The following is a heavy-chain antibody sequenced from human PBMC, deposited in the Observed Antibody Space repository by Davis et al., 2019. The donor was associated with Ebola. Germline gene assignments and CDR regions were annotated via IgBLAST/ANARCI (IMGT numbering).Heavy chain of an antibody. V-gene: IGHV4-4*02. Sequence: MPSETLSLTCAVSGDSISSNTWWSWVRPPPGKGLEWIGEIDHSGTTTYNPSLGSRVSISVDKSENRFSLKVSSVTAADTAVDYCARLRESIHSYYFDSWGQGTLVTVSS. CDR2: IDHSGTT. CDR3: ARLRESIHSYYFDS. J-gene: IGHJ4*02. D-gene: IGHD6-6*01. CDR1: GDSISSNTW.